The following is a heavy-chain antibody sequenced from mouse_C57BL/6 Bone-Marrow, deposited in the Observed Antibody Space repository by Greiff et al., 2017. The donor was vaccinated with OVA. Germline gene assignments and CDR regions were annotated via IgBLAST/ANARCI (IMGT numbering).Heavy chain of an antibody. D-gene: IGHD3-2*02. CDR3: ARDLPGSLDSSGFAY. CDR1: GFTFSSYA. CDR2: ISDGGSYT. Sequence: EVKLMESGGGLVKPGGSLKLSCAASGFTFSSYAMSWVRQTPEKRLEWVATISDGGSYTYYPDNVKGRFTISRDNAKNNLYLQMSHLKSEDTAMYYCARDLPGSLDSSGFAYWGQGTLVTVSA. J-gene: IGHJ3*01. V-gene: IGHV5-4*01.